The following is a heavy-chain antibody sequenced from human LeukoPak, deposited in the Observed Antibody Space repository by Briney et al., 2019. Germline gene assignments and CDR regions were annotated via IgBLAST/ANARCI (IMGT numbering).Heavy chain of an antibody. Sequence: GGSLRLYCAPSGHTVSSNYMTWVRQAPGMGLEWVSVIYSGGSTYYADSVKGRLTISRDNSKNTLYLQMNSLRAEDTAVYYCAREGYDSSGYLVGNWGQGTLVTVSS. J-gene: IGHJ4*02. CDR2: IYSGGST. V-gene: IGHV3-66*01. CDR3: AREGYDSSGYLVGN. D-gene: IGHD3-22*01. CDR1: GHTVSSNY.